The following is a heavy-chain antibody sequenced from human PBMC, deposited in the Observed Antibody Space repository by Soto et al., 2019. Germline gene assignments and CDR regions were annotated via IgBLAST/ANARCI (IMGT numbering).Heavy chain of an antibody. J-gene: IGHJ4*02. CDR1: GFTFSTYE. Sequence: GGSLRLSCAASGFTFSTYEMNWVRQAPGKGLEWVSYISSSGSTMYYADSVQGRFTISRDNAKNSLYLQMNSLRAEDTAVYYCARRYCSSTSCLIDYWGQGTLVTVS. V-gene: IGHV3-48*03. D-gene: IGHD2-2*01. CDR2: ISSSGSTM. CDR3: ARRYCSSTSCLIDY.